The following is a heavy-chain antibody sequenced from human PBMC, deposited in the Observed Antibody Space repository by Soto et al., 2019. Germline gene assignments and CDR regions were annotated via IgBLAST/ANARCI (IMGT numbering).Heavy chain of an antibody. CDR3: AKDRTGPGDY. CDR2: ISYDGSNK. V-gene: IGHV3-30*18. Sequence: XGSLRLSCSAAGFTFSSYGMHWVRQAPGKGLEWVAVISYDGSNKYYADSVKGRFTISRDNSKNTLYLQMNSLRAEDTAVYYCAKDRTGPGDYWGQGTLVTVSS. J-gene: IGHJ4*02. CDR1: GFTFSSYG. D-gene: IGHD1-1*01.